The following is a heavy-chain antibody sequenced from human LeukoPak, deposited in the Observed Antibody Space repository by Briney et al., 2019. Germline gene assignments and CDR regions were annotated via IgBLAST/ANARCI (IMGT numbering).Heavy chain of an antibody. D-gene: IGHD4-11*01. CDR1: GFTFSNYW. V-gene: IGHV3-7*01. Sequence: GGSLRLSCAASGFTFSNYWMSWVRQAPGKGLEWVANIKQDGGETFYVDSVKGRFTISRDNAKNSLYLQMNSLRAEDTAVYYCTREDHSNYNYWGQGTLVTVSS. J-gene: IGHJ4*02. CDR3: TREDHSNYNY. CDR2: IKQDGGET.